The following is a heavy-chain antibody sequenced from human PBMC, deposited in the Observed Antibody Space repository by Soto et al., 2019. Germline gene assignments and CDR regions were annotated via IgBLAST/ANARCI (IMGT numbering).Heavy chain of an antibody. D-gene: IGHD3-3*01. V-gene: IGHV3-23*01. Sequence: GGSLRLSCAASGFTFSSYAMSWLRQAPGKGLEWVSAISGSGGSTYYADSVKGRFTISRDNSKNTLYLQMNSLRAEDTAVYYCAKEGTGYDFWSGYYFYWGQGTLVTVSS. CDR2: ISGSGGST. CDR1: GFTFSSYA. CDR3: AKEGTGYDFWSGYYFY. J-gene: IGHJ4*02.